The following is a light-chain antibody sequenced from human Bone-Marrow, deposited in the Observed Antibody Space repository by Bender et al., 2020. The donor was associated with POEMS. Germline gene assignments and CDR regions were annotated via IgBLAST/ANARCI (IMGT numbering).Light chain of an antibody. J-gene: IGLJ3*02. Sequence: SYVLTQPPSVSVAPGQTASITCGGNDIGRKSVHWYQQKPGQAPVLVIMKDTERPSGIPERFSGSSSGTTVTLTISGVQAEDEADYYCQSSDSGENHWVFGGGTKLTVL. CDR1: DIGRKS. CDR2: KDT. V-gene: IGLV3-25*03. CDR3: QSSDSGENHWV.